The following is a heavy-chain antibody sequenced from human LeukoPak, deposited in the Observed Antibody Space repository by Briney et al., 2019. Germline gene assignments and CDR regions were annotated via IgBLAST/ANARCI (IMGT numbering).Heavy chain of an antibody. D-gene: IGHD3-10*01. CDR1: GGPISSGSYY. V-gene: IGHV4-61*02. CDR2: ISTSGST. Sequence: PSQTLSLTCIVSGGPISSGSYYWSWIRQPAGKGLEWIGRISTSGSTNYNPSLKSRVTTSIDTSKNQFSLKLISVTAADTAVYYCARAGEAASRRYAPNWFDPWGQGTLVTVSS. CDR3: ARAGEAASRRYAPNWFDP. J-gene: IGHJ5*02.